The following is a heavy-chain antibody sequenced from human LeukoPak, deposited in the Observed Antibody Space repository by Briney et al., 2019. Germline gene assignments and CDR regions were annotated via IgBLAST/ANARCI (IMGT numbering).Heavy chain of an antibody. CDR3: ARWYSSGWYSDY. CDR2: VSGTSEYI. J-gene: IGHJ4*02. CDR1: GFSFSTYS. D-gene: IGHD6-19*01. Sequence: PGGPLRLSCAASGFSFSTYSMIWVRQAPGKGLEWVSSVSGTSEYIYYADSVRGRFTISRDNAKNTVYLQMNSLRAEDTAAYYCARWYSSGWYSDYWGQGTLVTVSS. V-gene: IGHV3-21*06.